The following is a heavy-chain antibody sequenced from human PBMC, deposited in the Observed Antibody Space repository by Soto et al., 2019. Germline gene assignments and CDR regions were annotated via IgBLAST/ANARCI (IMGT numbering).Heavy chain of an antibody. CDR3: AKVVRADSTSSNFYYYSGMDV. Sequence: QVQMVESGGGVVQPGRSLRLSCAASGFSFSTYGMHWVRQAPGKGLEWMAVISNDGSNKYYADSVKGRFTISRDNSKDTLFLQMSSLRGEDTAVYYCAKVVRADSTSSNFYYYSGMDVCGQGTKVIVSS. CDR2: ISNDGSNK. V-gene: IGHV3-30*18. CDR1: GFSFSTYG. D-gene: IGHD6-6*01. J-gene: IGHJ6*02.